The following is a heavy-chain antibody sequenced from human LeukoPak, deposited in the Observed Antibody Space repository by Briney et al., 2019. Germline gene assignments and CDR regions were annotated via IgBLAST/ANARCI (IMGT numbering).Heavy chain of an antibody. V-gene: IGHV3-11*06. D-gene: IGHD3-10*01. CDR3: ARDTWFGELLDY. CDR2: ITVSSTYT. CDR1: GFTFSDYD. Sequence: AGGSLRLSCAAPGFTFSDYDMSWIRQAPGKGPEWLSKITVSSTYTNYADSVKGRFTISRDNAKNSLYLQMNSLRDEDTAVYYCARDTWFGELLDYWGQGTLVTVSS. J-gene: IGHJ4*02.